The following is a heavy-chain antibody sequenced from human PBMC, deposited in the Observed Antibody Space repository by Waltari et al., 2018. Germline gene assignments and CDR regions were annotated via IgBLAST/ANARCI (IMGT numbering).Heavy chain of an antibody. CDR1: GFNVHNNY. J-gene: IGHJ4*02. Sequence: DVQLVETGGVLIQPGGSLSLSCAASGFNVHNNYMGWVRQAPGRGLEWVSVIYDGDTTFYADSVKGRFTVSTDASKNTLFLQMNSLRADDTAVYYCAVLRFLRWFVDYWGQGLPVTVSS. CDR3: AVLRFLRWFVDY. V-gene: IGHV3-53*02. CDR2: IYDGDTT. D-gene: IGHD3-3*01.